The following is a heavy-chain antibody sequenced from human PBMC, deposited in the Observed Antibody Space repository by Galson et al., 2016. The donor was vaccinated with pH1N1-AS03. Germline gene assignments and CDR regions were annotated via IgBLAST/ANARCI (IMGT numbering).Heavy chain of an antibody. CDR2: ISGYNGNT. CDR1: GYIFTGFY. CDR3: ARDTGVYVQPPTVDYYYYGMDV. Sequence: SVKVSCKASGYIFTGFYVHWVRQAPGQGLEWMGWISGYNGNTNYAQKLQGRVTMTTDTSTSTAYMELRSLRSDDTAVYYCARDTGVYVQPPTVDYYYYGMDVWGQGTTVTVSS. J-gene: IGHJ6*02. D-gene: IGHD4-23*01. V-gene: IGHV1-18*04.